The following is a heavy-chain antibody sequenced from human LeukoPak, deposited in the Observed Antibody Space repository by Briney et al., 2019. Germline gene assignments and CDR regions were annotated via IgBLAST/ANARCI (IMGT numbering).Heavy chain of an antibody. CDR2: ISAYNGNT. Sequence: ASVKVSCKASGYTFTSYGISWVRQAPGQGLEWMGWISAYNGNTNYAQKLQGRVTMTTDTSTSTAYMELRSLRSDDTAVYYCARAGRDYYGSGSNSNGIFWFAPWGQGTLVTVSS. D-gene: IGHD3-10*01. V-gene: IGHV1-18*01. CDR1: GYTFTSYG. J-gene: IGHJ5*02. CDR3: ARAGRDYYGSGSNSNGIFWFAP.